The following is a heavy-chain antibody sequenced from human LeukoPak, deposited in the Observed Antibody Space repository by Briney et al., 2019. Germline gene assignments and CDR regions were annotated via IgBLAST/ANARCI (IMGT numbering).Heavy chain of an antibody. CDR1: GFTFSSYE. CDR2: ISSSGSTI. Sequence: GGSLRLSCAASGFTFSSYEMNWVRQAPGKGLEWVSYISSSGSTIYYADSVKGRFTISRDNAKNSLYLQMNSLRAEDTAVYYCARGGHYSSSPLDYWGQGTLVTVSS. J-gene: IGHJ4*02. D-gene: IGHD6-6*01. CDR3: ARGGHYSSSPLDY. V-gene: IGHV3-48*03.